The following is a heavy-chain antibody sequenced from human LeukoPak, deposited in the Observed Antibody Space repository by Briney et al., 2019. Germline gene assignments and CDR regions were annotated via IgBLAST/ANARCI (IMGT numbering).Heavy chain of an antibody. CDR1: GGSISSYY. CDR2: IYYSGST. D-gene: IGHD3-22*01. J-gene: IGHJ4*02. Sequence: PSETLSLTCTVSGGSISSYYWSWIRQPPGKGLEWTGYIYYSGSTNYNPSLKSRVTISVDTSKNQFSLKLSSVTAADTAVYYCARSEDYYDSSGHAFDYWGQGTLVTVSS. V-gene: IGHV4-59*01. CDR3: ARSEDYYDSSGHAFDY.